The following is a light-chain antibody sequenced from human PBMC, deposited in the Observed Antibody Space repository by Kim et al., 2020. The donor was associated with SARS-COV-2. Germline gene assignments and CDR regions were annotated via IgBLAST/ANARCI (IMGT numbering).Light chain of an antibody. Sequence: SSVGDRVTITCRASQDISSSFAWYQQKPGKAPNLLIYDASTLQSGVPSRFSGSGSGTEFALTISSLQPEDFTTYYCQQLNYNPLTFGGGTKVDIK. V-gene: IGKV1-9*01. CDR2: DAS. CDR3: QQLNYNPLT. J-gene: IGKJ4*01. CDR1: QDISSS.